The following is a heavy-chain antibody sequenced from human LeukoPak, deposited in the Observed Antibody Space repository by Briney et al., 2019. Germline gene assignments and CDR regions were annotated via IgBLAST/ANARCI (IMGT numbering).Heavy chain of an antibody. CDR3: ARAGPLVGATGFDY. V-gene: IGHV3-21*01. CDR1: GFAFSSYS. J-gene: IGHJ4*02. CDR2: ISSSSSYI. Sequence: GGSLRLSCAATGFAFSSYSMNWVRQAPGKGLEWVSSISSSSSYICYADSVKGRFTISRDNAKNSLYLQMNSLRAEDTAVYYCARAGPLVGATGFDYWGQGTLVTVSS. D-gene: IGHD1-26*01.